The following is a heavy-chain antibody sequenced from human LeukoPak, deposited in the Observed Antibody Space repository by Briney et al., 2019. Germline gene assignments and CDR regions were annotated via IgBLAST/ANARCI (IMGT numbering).Heavy chain of an antibody. Sequence: GGSLRLSCAASGFTFNNYWMTWVRQVPGKGLEWVADINQNGSVRFYVDSVKGRFTISRDNANNSLYLQMNSLTAEDTALYYCARDQGAPGDYWGQGTLVTVSS. CDR3: ARDQGAPGDY. D-gene: IGHD4/OR15-4a*01. CDR2: INQNGSVR. V-gene: IGHV3-7*01. CDR1: GFTFNNYW. J-gene: IGHJ4*02.